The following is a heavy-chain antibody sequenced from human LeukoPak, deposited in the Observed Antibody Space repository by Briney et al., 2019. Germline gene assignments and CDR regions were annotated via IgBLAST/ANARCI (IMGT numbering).Heavy chain of an antibody. J-gene: IGHJ4*02. Sequence: SETLSLTCTVSGGSISSSSYYWGWIRQPPGNGLEWIGSIYYSGSTYYNPSLKSRVTISVDTSKNQFSLKLSSVTAADTAVYYCARVAVPAAIAYFDYWGQGNLVTVSS. CDR3: ARVAVPAAIAYFDY. CDR1: GGSISSSSYY. D-gene: IGHD2-2*01. CDR2: IYYSGST. V-gene: IGHV4-39*07.